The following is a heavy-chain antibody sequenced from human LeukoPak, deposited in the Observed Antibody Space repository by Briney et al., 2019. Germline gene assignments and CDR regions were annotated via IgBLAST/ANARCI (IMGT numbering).Heavy chain of an antibody. J-gene: IGHJ4*02. V-gene: IGHV4-30-4*01. CDR2: IYYSGST. D-gene: IGHD6-19*01. CDR1: GGSISGGDYY. Sequence: PSETLSLTCTVSGGSISGGDYYWSWIRQPPGKGLEWIGYIYYSGSTYYNPSLKSRVTISVDTSKNQFSLKLSSVTGADTAVYYCAGERGEEYSSGWYKTNYFDNWGQGIRVTVSS. CDR3: AGERGEEYSSGWYKTNYFDN.